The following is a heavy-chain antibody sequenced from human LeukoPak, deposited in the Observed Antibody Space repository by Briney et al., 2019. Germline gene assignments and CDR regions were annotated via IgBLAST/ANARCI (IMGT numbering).Heavy chain of an antibody. Sequence: GGSLRLSCAASGFTFSSYSMNWVRQAPGKGLEWVSAISGSGGSTYYADSVKGRFTISRDNSKNTLYLQMNSLRAEDTAVYYCAKKVGDFWSGYYVDFDYWGQGTLVTVSS. J-gene: IGHJ4*02. CDR1: GFTFSSYS. V-gene: IGHV3-23*01. CDR2: ISGSGGST. D-gene: IGHD3-3*01. CDR3: AKKVGDFWSGYYVDFDY.